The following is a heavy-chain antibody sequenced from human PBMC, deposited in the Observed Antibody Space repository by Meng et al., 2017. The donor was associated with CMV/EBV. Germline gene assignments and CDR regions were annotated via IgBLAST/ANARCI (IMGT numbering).Heavy chain of an antibody. J-gene: IGHJ4*02. V-gene: IGHV3-15*01. Sequence: GESLKISCAGSGFTFSNAWMSWVRQTPGKGLEWVGRIKSKSVGGAIEYAAPVEARFSISRDDSKNTLFRQMNSLKSEDTAVYYCTTVFWNGYFGHWGQGTLVTVSS. D-gene: IGHD3-3*01. CDR1: GFTFSNAW. CDR3: TTVFWNGYFGH. CDR2: IKSKSVGGAI.